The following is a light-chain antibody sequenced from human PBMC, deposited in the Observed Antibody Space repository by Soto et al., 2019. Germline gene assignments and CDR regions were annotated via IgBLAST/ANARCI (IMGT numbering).Light chain of an antibody. V-gene: IGLV1-44*01. Sequence: QSVLTQPPSASGTPGQTVTISCSGSRSNIGTNTLNWFQQLPGTAPKLLISTSNQRPSGVRDRFSGSKSGTSASLAISGLQSEDEDDYYCAAWDDSLNVVVFGGGTKLTVL. CDR3: AAWDDSLNVVV. CDR1: RSNIGTNT. CDR2: TSN. J-gene: IGLJ2*01.